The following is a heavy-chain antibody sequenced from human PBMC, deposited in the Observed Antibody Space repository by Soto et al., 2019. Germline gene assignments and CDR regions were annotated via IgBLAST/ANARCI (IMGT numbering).Heavy chain of an antibody. V-gene: IGHV4-39*01. J-gene: IGHJ6*02. CDR1: GGSISSSSYY. D-gene: IGHD3-10*01. Sequence: TSETLSLTCTVSGGSISSSSYYWGWIRQPPGKGLEWIGSIYYSGSTYYNPSLKSRVTISVDTSKNQFSLKLSSVTAADTAVYYCASGFGELLTGLAYGMDVWGQGTTVP. CDR2: IYYSGST. CDR3: ASGFGELLTGLAYGMDV.